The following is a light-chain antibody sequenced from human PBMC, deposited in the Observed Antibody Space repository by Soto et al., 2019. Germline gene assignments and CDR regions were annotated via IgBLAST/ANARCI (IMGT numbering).Light chain of an antibody. V-gene: IGLV2-23*02. J-gene: IGLJ1*01. CDR3: GPRGGISRTYV. CDR1: SSDVGSYNA. Sequence: QSVLSQPASVSGSPGQSITISCTGTSSDVGSYNAVSWYQQHPGKVPKLIIYEVSKRPSGVSDRFSGCKSDNTASPTISGFQAGNEAVYHCGPRGGISRTYVLGGGTRATVL. CDR2: EVS.